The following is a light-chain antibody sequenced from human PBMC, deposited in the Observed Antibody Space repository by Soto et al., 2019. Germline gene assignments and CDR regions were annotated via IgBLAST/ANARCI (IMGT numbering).Light chain of an antibody. CDR3: CSYAGSYV. V-gene: IGLV2-11*01. Sequence: QSALTQSRSVSGSPGQSVTISCTGTSSDVGGYNYVSWYQQHPGKAPKLMIYDVSKRPSGVPDRFSGSKSGNTASLTISGRQAEDEADYYCCSYAGSYVFGGGTKLTVL. CDR2: DVS. J-gene: IGLJ2*01. CDR1: SSDVGGYNY.